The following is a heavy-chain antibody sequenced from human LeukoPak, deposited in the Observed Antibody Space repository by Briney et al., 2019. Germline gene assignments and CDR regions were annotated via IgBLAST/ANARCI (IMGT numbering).Heavy chain of an antibody. CDR2: ISSGSIYI. CDR3: AREPGPVHI. V-gene: IGHV3-21*01. J-gene: IGHJ3*02. CDR1: GFTFSSYS. Sequence: GGSLRLSCSASGFTFSSYSMNWVRQAPGKGLEWVSCISSGSIYINYADSVKGRFTISRDNAKNSLYLQMNSLRVEDTAIYYCAREPGPVHIWGQGTMVTVSS.